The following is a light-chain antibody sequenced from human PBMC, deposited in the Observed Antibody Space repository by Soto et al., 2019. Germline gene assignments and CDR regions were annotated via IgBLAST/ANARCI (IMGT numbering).Light chain of an antibody. Sequence: EMVMTQSPDTLSVSPGERITLSCRASQSVRNDLAWYQQKPGQAPRLLIYGASKRATGVPARFSGSGSGTEFALTISSLQSEDSAVYYCQQYNYWWTFGQGSKVDI. J-gene: IGKJ1*01. CDR2: GAS. V-gene: IGKV3-15*01. CDR3: QQYNYWWT. CDR1: QSVRND.